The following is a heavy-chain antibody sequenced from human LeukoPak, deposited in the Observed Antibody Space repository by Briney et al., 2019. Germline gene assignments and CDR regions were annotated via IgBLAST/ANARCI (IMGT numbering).Heavy chain of an antibody. Sequence: ASVKVSCKASGYTFTSYGISWVRQAPGQGLEWMGWISAYNGNTNYAQKLQGRVTMTRDTSTSTVYMELSSLRSEDTAVYYCARGPKIAPSSGYWGQGTLVTVSS. D-gene: IGHD6-13*01. CDR2: ISAYNGNT. V-gene: IGHV1-18*01. J-gene: IGHJ4*02. CDR3: ARGPKIAPSSGY. CDR1: GYTFTSYG.